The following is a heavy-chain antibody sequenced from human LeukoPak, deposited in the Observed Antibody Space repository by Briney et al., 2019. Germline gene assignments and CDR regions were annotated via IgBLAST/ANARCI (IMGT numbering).Heavy chain of an antibody. CDR1: GFIFSNAW. J-gene: IGHJ4*02. Sequence: GGSLRLSCAASGFIFSNAWTNWVRQAPGKGLEWVGRIKSKTEGGTTDYAAPVKGRFTFSRDDSQNTVDLQISSLTAEDTAMYFCTTTYIVASTRKFGDYWGQGTLVVVSS. CDR3: TTTYIVASTRKFGDY. V-gene: IGHV3-15*01. D-gene: IGHD5-12*01. CDR2: IKSKTEGGTT.